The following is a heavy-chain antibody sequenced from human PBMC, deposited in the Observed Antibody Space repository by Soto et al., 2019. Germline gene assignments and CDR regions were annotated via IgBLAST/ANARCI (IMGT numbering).Heavy chain of an antibody. CDR1: GFTVSSNY. Sequence: GGSLRLSCAASGFTVSSNYMSWVRQAPGKGLEWVSVIYSGGSTYYADSVKGRFTISRHNSKNTLYLQMNSLRAEDTAVYYCARGYSSSWYWFDPWGQGTLVTVSS. D-gene: IGHD6-13*01. J-gene: IGHJ5*02. V-gene: IGHV3-53*04. CDR2: IYSGGST. CDR3: ARGYSSSWYWFDP.